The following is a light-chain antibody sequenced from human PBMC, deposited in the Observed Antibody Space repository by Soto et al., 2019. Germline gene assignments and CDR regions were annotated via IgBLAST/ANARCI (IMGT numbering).Light chain of an antibody. CDR3: QQYYTSPRT. Sequence: DIVLTQSPDSLTVSLGERATINCKSSQTVLYSSNNKNYLAWYQHKPGQPPKLLIYWASTREFGVPDRFSGSGSATDFTLTISSLQAEDVAVYYCQQYYTSPRTFGQWTKVEIK. V-gene: IGKV4-1*01. J-gene: IGKJ1*01. CDR2: WAS. CDR1: QTVLYSSNNKNY.